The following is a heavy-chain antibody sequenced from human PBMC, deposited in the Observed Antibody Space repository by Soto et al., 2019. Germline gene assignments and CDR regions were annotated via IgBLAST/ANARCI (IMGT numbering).Heavy chain of an antibody. V-gene: IGHV1-3*01. CDR1: GYTFTSYA. J-gene: IGHJ4*02. CDR2: INAGNGNT. Sequence: ASVKVSCKASGYTFTSYAMHWVRQAPGQRLEWMGWINAGNGNTKYSQKFQGRVTITRDTSASTAYMELSSRRSEDTAVYYCARGVGAAAGIDYWGQGTLVTVSS. D-gene: IGHD6-13*01. CDR3: ARGVGAAAGIDY.